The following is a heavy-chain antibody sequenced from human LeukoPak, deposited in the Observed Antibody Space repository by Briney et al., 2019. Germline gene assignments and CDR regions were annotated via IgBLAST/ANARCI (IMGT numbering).Heavy chain of an antibody. J-gene: IGHJ6*03. CDR3: ARGSTVTTLRFFYYMDV. D-gene: IGHD4-17*01. V-gene: IGHV4-59*01. Sequence: PSETLSLTCTVSGGSISSYYWSWIRQPPGKGLEWIGYIYYSGSTNYTPSLKSRVAISVDTSKNQFSLKLSSVTAADTAVYYCARGSTVTTLRFFYYMDVWGKGTTVTVSS. CDR2: IYYSGST. CDR1: GGSISSYY.